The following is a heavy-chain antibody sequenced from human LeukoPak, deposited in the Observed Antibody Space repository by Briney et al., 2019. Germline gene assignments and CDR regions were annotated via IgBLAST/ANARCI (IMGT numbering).Heavy chain of an antibody. CDR2: ISAYNGNT. CDR3: ARDLYYGSGSWLYAVSYWFDP. V-gene: IGHV1-18*01. J-gene: IGHJ5*02. Sequence: ASVTVSCKASGYTFTSYGISWVRQAPGQGLEWMGWISAYNGNTNYAQKLQGRVTMTTDTSTSTAYMELRSLRSDDTAVYYCARDLYYGSGSWLYAVSYWFDPWGQGTLVTVSS. CDR1: GYTFTSYG. D-gene: IGHD3-10*01.